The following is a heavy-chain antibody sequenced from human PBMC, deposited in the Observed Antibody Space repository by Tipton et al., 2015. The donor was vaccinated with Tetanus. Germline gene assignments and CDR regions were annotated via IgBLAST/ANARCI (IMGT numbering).Heavy chain of an antibody. Sequence: SLRLSCAASGFTFRSYWMSWVRQAPGKGLEWVANIKEDGSEMYYADSVKGRFTISRDNSKNSLSLQMNSLRADDTAVYYCVRRWFGTQYYFGMDVWGQGTTVTVSS. CDR2: IKEDGSEM. V-gene: IGHV3-7*01. D-gene: IGHD2/OR15-2a*01. CDR1: GFTFRSYW. CDR3: VRRWFGTQYYFGMDV. J-gene: IGHJ6*02.